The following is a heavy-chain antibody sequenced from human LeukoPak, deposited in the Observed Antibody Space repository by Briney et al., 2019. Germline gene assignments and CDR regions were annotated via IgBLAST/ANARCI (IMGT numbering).Heavy chain of an antibody. CDR2: IYYSGST. CDR1: GGSISSSSPY. V-gene: IGHV4-39*01. CDR3: ARHFCRGGDCYYMYYFDY. Sequence: SETLSLTCTVSGGSISSSSPYWGWIRQPPGKGLEWIGSIYYSGSTYYNPSLKSRVTISVDTSKNQFSLKLSSVTAADTAVYYCARHFCRGGDCYYMYYFDYWGQGTLVTVSS. D-gene: IGHD2-21*02. J-gene: IGHJ4*02.